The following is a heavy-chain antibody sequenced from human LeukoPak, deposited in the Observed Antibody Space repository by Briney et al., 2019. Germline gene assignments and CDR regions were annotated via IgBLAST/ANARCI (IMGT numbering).Heavy chain of an antibody. Sequence: PGGSLRLSCAASGSTVNSKYMSWVRQAPGKGLEWVSVFYSGGSTYYADSVKGRFTISRDNSKNTLYLQMNSLRDDDTAVYYCARDLGQDRGFTLDVWGQGTTVTVSS. V-gene: IGHV3-66*01. CDR3: ARDLGQDRGFTLDV. CDR1: GSTVNSKY. CDR2: FYSGGST. J-gene: IGHJ6*02. D-gene: IGHD7-27*01.